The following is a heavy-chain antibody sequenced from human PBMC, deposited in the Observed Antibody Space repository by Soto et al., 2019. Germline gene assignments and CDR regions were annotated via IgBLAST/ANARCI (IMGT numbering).Heavy chain of an antibody. CDR3: AREGGYCSGGSCYNYYYYGMGV. V-gene: IGHV3-30-3*01. J-gene: IGHJ6*02. Sequence: QVQLVESGGGVVQPGRSLRLSCAASGFTFSSYAMHWVRQAPGKGLEWVPVISYDGRNKYYADSVKGRFTISRDNSKNTLYLQMSSLRAEDTAVYYCAREGGYCSGGSCYNYYYYGMGVWGQGTTVTVSS. CDR2: ISYDGRNK. D-gene: IGHD2-15*01. CDR1: GFTFSSYA.